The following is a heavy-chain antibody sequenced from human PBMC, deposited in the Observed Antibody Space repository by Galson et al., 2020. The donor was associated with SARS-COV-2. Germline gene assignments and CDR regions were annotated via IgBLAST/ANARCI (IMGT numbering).Heavy chain of an antibody. CDR1: GFTFSSYG. D-gene: IGHD4-17*01. CDR2: IRYDGSNK. J-gene: IGHJ4*02. CDR3: ANGGTVTTGRASIAY. V-gene: IGHV3-30*02. Sequence: GESLKISCAASGFTFSSYGMHWVRQAPGKGLEWVAFIRYDGSNKYYADSVKGRFTISRDNSKNTLYLQMNSLRAEDTAVYYCANGGTVTTGRASIAYWGQGTLVTVSS.